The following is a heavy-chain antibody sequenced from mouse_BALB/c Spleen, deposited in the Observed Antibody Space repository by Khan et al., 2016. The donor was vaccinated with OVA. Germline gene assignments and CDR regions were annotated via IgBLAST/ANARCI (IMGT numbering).Heavy chain of an antibody. CDR2: IWSAGST. V-gene: IGHV2-2*02. Sequence: QVQLQQSGPGLVQPSQSLSITCTVSGFSLSNYSLHWVRQSPGKGLEWLGLIWSAGSTYYTAAFLSRLTISNDNSRCQVFFIMNSMQPTDTAIYYCARRGYDYGRGAVGAYWGQGTLVTVSA. J-gene: IGHJ3*01. D-gene: IGHD2-4*01. CDR1: GFSLSNYS. CDR3: ARRGYDYGRGAVGAY.